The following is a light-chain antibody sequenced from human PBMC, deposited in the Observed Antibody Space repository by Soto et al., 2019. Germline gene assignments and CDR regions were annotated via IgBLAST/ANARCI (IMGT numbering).Light chain of an antibody. Sequence: VLTQSPGTLSLSPGERATLSCRASQSLANSFIAWYKQKPGQAPRLLSYDTSSRASGIPDRFSGSGSGTDFTLTISRLQTEDFAVLYCQQYGTSEIIFGQGTRLEI. CDR1: QSLANSF. J-gene: IGKJ5*01. CDR3: QQYGTSEII. CDR2: DTS. V-gene: IGKV3-20*01.